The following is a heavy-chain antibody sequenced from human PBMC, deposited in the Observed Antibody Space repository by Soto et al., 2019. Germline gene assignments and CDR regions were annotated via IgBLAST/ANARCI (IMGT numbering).Heavy chain of an antibody. CDR1: GFSLTSGAVG. CDR2: IYWNDEQ. J-gene: IGHJ6*02. CDR3: AHRLPGPSGYDV. D-gene: IGHD6-13*01. Sequence: SGPYAGEPTQTLTLTCTFSGFSLTSGAVGVGWIRQPPGEALEWLALIYWNDEQYYNPSLRNRLTITRDTSKNQVVLTMTSMDPVDTATYYCAHRLPGPSGYDVWGQGTTVTVSS. V-gene: IGHV2-5*01.